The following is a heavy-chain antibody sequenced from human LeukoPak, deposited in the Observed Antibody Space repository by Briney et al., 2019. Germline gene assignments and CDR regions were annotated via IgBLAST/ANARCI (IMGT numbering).Heavy chain of an antibody. Sequence: SETLSLTCTVSGGSISSYYWGWIRQPPGKGLEWIGYIYYSGSTNYNPSLKSRVTISVDTSKNQFSLKLSSVTAADTAVYYCARGVVVVIANDAFDIWGQGTMVTVSS. J-gene: IGHJ3*02. CDR2: IYYSGST. CDR3: ARGVVVVIANDAFDI. CDR1: GGSISSYY. D-gene: IGHD2-21*01. V-gene: IGHV4-59*01.